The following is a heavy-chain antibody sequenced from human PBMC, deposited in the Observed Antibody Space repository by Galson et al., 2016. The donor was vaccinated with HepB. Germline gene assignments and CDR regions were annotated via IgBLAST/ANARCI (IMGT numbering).Heavy chain of an antibody. CDR2: IIPSFGTP. CDR1: GGSFSRNA. V-gene: IGHV1-69*13. J-gene: IGHJ2*01. Sequence: SVKVSCKASGGSFSRNAISWVRQAPGQGLEWMGGIIPSFGTPTYAQKFQGRLTISASEFTSTGYMELNSLRSEDTAVYYCAGGLGKVWYFDLWGRGTLVTVSS. D-gene: IGHD3-16*01. CDR3: AGGLGKVWYFDL.